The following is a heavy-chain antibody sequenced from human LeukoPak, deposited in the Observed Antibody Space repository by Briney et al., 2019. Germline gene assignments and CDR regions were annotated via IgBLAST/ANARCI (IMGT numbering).Heavy chain of an antibody. CDR2: ISSTSTTI. J-gene: IGHJ3*02. Sequence: GGSLRLSCAASGFTFSNYNMNWVRQAPGKGLEWVSYISSTSTTIYYADSVKGRFTISRDNAKNSLYLQMNSLRAEDTAVYYCAKLLHYDFWSGYPDAFDIWGQGTMVTVSS. CDR3: AKLLHYDFWSGYPDAFDI. D-gene: IGHD3-3*01. V-gene: IGHV3-48*01. CDR1: GFTFSNYN.